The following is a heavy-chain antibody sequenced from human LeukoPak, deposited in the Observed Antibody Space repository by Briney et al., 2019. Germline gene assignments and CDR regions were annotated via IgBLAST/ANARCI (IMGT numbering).Heavy chain of an antibody. CDR1: GGSISSYY. CDR3: ARTYGSGSYYWGY. V-gene: IGHV4-59*01. Sequence: SETLSLTCTVSGGSISSYYWSWIRQPPGKGLEWIGYIYYSWSTNYNPSLKSRVTISVDTSKNQFSLKLSSVTAADTAVYYCARTYGSGSYYWGYWGQGTLVTVSS. D-gene: IGHD3-10*01. CDR2: IYYSWST. J-gene: IGHJ4*02.